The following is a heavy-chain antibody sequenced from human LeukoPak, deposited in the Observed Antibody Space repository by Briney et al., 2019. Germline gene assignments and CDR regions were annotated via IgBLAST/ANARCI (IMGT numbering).Heavy chain of an antibody. Sequence: GGSLRLSCAASGFTFDDYAMHWVRQAPGKGPEWVSGISWNSDTIGYGDSVKGRFTISRDNAKNSLYLQMNSLGAEDTALYYCATNGGGDSGYGNYDYWGQGTLVTVSS. CDR3: ATNGGGDSGYGNYDY. D-gene: IGHD5-12*01. CDR2: ISWNSDTI. J-gene: IGHJ4*02. CDR1: GFTFDDYA. V-gene: IGHV3-9*01.